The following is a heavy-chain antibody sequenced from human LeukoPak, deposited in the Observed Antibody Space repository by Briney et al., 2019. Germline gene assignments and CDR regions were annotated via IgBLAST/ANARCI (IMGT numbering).Heavy chain of an antibody. V-gene: IGHV3-23*01. CDR1: GFTFSNAW. CDR3: AKVSPGGYPFDY. Sequence: GGSLRLSCAASGFTFSNAWMSWVRQAPGKGLEWVSAISGSGGSTYYADSVKGRFTISRDNSKNTLYLQMNSLRAEDTAVYYCAKVSPGGYPFDYWGQGTLVTVSS. J-gene: IGHJ4*02. CDR2: ISGSGGST. D-gene: IGHD3-22*01.